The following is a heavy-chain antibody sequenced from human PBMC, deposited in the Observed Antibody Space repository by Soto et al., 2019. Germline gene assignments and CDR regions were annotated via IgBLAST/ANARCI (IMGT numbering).Heavy chain of an antibody. V-gene: IGHV1-69*13. CDR1: GGTFSSYA. CDR3: GTGYCSSTSCYRSTSYYYGMDV. CDR2: IIPIFGTA. Sequence: VASVKVSCKASGGTFSSYAISWVRQAPGQGLEWMGGIIPIFGTANYAQKFQGRVTITADESTSTAYMELSSLRSEDTAVYYCGTGYCSSTSCYRSTSYYYGMDVWGQGTTVTVSS. J-gene: IGHJ6*02. D-gene: IGHD2-2*02.